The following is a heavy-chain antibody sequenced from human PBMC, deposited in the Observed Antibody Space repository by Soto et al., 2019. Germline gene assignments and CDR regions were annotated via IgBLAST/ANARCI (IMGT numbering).Heavy chain of an antibody. D-gene: IGHD2-2*02. CDR3: ATVLHRREIYPYYFDY. CDR2: FDPEDGET. Sequence: ASVKVSCKVSGYTLTELSMHWVRQAPGKGLEWMGGFDPEDGETIYAQKFQGRVTMTEDTSTDTAYSELGSLRSEDPAVYYCATVLHRREIYPYYFDYWAQGPLVTLSS. CDR1: GYTLTELS. J-gene: IGHJ4*02. V-gene: IGHV1-24*01.